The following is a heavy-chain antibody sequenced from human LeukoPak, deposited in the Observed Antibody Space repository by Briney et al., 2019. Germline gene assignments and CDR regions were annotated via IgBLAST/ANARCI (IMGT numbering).Heavy chain of an antibody. CDR2: INPNSGGT. Sequence: ASVKVSCKASGYTFTGYYMHWVRQAPGQGLEWMGWINPNSGGTNYAQKFQGRVTMTRDTSISTAYMELSRLRSDDTAVYYCARGAPYDILTGYYWGPLFDYWGQGTLVTVSS. CDR1: GYTFTGYY. CDR3: ARGAPYDILTGYYWGPLFDY. J-gene: IGHJ4*02. D-gene: IGHD3-9*01. V-gene: IGHV1-2*02.